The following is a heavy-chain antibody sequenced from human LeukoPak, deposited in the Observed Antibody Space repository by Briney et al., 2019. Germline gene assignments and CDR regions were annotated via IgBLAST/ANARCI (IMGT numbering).Heavy chain of an antibody. CDR2: IYPGDSET. Sequence: NHGESLKISCKGSGYTFTTYWIGLVRQMPGKGREWMGIIYPGDSETEYSPSLQGQITISADKSISTAYLRWSSLKASDTAIYYCARIEGSTFDYWGQGTLVTVSS. CDR3: ARIEGSTFDY. CDR1: GYTFTTYW. J-gene: IGHJ4*02. V-gene: IGHV5-51*01.